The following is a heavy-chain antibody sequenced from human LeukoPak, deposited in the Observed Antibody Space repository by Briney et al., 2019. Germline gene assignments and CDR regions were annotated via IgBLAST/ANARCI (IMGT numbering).Heavy chain of an antibody. CDR2: IYYSGST. D-gene: IGHD3-3*02. Sequence: SETLSLTCTVSGYSISSGYYWGWIRQPPGKGLEWIGSIYYSGSTYYNPSLKSRVTISVDTSKNQFSLKLSSVTAADTAVYYCARDHFRAVDAFDIWGQGTMVTVSS. CDR1: GYSISSGYY. CDR3: ARDHFRAVDAFDI. V-gene: IGHV4-38-2*02. J-gene: IGHJ3*02.